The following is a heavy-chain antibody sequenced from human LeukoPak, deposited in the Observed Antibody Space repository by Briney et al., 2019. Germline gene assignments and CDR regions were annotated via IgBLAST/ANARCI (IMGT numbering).Heavy chain of an antibody. J-gene: IGHJ1*01. Sequence: PGGSLRLSCAASGFTFSSYAMSWVRQAPGKGLEWVSAISGSGGSTYYADSVKGRITISRDNSKNTLYLQMNSLRAEDTAVYYCAKDGYSYGEQNEYFQHWGQGTLVTVSS. V-gene: IGHV3-23*01. CDR1: GFTFSSYA. CDR3: AKDGYSYGEQNEYFQH. D-gene: IGHD5-18*01. CDR2: ISGSGGST.